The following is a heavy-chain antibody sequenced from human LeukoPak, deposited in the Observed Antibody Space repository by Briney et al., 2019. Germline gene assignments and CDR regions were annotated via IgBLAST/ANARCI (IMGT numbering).Heavy chain of an antibody. V-gene: IGHV4-59*01. Sequence: SETLSLTCTVAGASISSNYWSWIRQSPGKGLEWIGFIRNTGSTSYNPSLKSRVTISVDTSKNQFSLKLSSVTAADTAVYYCARMGDGSSGYEGLFDYWGQGTLVTVSS. D-gene: IGHD3-22*01. CDR3: ARMGDGSSGYEGLFDY. CDR2: IRNTGST. J-gene: IGHJ4*02. CDR1: GASISSNY.